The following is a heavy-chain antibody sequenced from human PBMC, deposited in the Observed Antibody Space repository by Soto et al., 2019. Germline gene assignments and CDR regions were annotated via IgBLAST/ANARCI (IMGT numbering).Heavy chain of an antibody. J-gene: IGHJ6*02. Sequence: ASVKVSCKVSGYTLTELSMHWVRQAPGKGLEWMGGFDPEDGETIYAQKFQGRVTMTEDTSTDTAYMELSSLRSEDTAVYYCATSQPFYGDYVSPRYYYYYYGMDVWGQGTTVTVSS. D-gene: IGHD4-17*01. CDR1: GYTLTELS. V-gene: IGHV1-24*01. CDR3: ATSQPFYGDYVSPRYYYYYYGMDV. CDR2: FDPEDGET.